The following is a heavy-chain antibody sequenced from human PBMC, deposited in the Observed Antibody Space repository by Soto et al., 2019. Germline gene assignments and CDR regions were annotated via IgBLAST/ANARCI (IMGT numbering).Heavy chain of an antibody. CDR2: IRGSGGDT. Sequence: EVQLLESGGGLVQPGGSLRLSCAASGFTCSFCAMNWVRQAPGKGLEWVSSIRGSGGDTYYADSVKGRFTISRDNSKHTLYLQMNSLRVEGTAVYYWGKGHSDSYYYFDYWGQGTLVTVSS. V-gene: IGHV3-23*01. CDR3: GKGHSDSYYYFDY. J-gene: IGHJ4*02. D-gene: IGHD3-22*01. CDR1: GFTCSFCA.